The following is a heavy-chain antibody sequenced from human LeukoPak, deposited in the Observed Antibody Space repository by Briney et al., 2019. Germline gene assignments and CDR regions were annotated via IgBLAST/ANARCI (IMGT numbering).Heavy chain of an antibody. CDR3: ARDSGYYDFWSGYSFDY. J-gene: IGHJ4*02. CDR2: IYTSGST. V-gene: IGHV4-4*07. CDR1: GGSISSYY. D-gene: IGHD3-3*01. Sequence: PSETLSLTCTVSGGSISSYYWSWTRQPAGKGLEWIGRIYTSGSTNYNPSLKSRVTMSVDTSKNQFSLKLSSVTAADTAVYYCARDSGYYDFWSGYSFDYWGQGTLVTVSS.